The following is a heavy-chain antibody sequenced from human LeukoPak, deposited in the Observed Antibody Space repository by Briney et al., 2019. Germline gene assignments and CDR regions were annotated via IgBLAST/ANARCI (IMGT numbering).Heavy chain of an antibody. CDR2: ISYDGSNK. CDR3: ARWAQANDYGAYYFDY. D-gene: IGHD4-17*01. CDR1: GFTFSSYA. V-gene: IGHV3-30-3*01. Sequence: GGSLRLSCVASGFTFSSYAMHWVRQAPDKGLEWVAVISYDGSNKYYADSVKGRFTISRDNSKNTLYLQMNSLRAEDTAVYYCARWAQANDYGAYYFDYWGQGTLVTVSS. J-gene: IGHJ4*02.